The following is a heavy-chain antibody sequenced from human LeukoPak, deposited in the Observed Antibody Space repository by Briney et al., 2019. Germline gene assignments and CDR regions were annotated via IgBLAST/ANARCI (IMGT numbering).Heavy chain of an antibody. V-gene: IGHV3-30*03. Sequence: GGSLRLSCAASGFTFSTYGMHWVRQTPGKGLEWVAVISYDGSNKYYTDSVKGRFTISRDNSKNTLYLQMNSLRAEDTAVYYCARGSGYSYAFTGRERTKSRLDYWGPGTLVTVSS. CDR3: ARGSGYSYAFTGRERTKSRLDY. CDR1: GFTFSTYG. D-gene: IGHD5-18*01. J-gene: IGHJ4*02. CDR2: ISYDGSNK.